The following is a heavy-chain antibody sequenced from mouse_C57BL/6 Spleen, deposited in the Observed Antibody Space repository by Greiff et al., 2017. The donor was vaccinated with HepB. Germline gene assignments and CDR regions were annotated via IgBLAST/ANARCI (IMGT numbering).Heavy chain of an antibody. J-gene: IGHJ4*01. D-gene: IGHD2-12*01. Sequence: VQLQQSGAELVRPGASVKLSCTASGFNIKDDYMHWVKQRPEQGLEWIGWIDPENGDTEYASKFQGKATITADTPSNTAYLQLSSLTSEDTAVYYCTTDYKDAMDYWGQGTSVTVSS. CDR2: IDPENGDT. CDR3: TTDYKDAMDY. V-gene: IGHV14-4*01. CDR1: GFNIKDDY.